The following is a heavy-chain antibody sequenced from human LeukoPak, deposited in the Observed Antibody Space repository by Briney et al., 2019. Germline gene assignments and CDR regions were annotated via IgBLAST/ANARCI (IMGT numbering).Heavy chain of an antibody. CDR1: GFTFSSYA. CDR3: AKEWNSRGWHDQDAFDI. Sequence: PGGSLRLSCAASGFTFSSYAMSWVRQAPGKGLEWLSAISGSGGSTYYADSVKGRFTISRDNSKNTLYLQMNSLRAEDTAVYYCAKEWNSRGWHDQDAFDIWGQGTMVTVSS. D-gene: IGHD6-19*01. CDR2: ISGSGGST. V-gene: IGHV3-23*01. J-gene: IGHJ3*02.